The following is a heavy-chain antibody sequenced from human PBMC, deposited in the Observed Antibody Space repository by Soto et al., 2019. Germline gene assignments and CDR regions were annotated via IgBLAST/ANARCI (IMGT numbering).Heavy chain of an antibody. V-gene: IGHV3-53*01. D-gene: IGHD3-3*01. J-gene: IGHJ6*02. CDR2: IYSGGST. CDR3: ARDRYSYYDFWSGSLPYYYYGMDV. Sequence: GGSLRLSCAASGFTFSSYAMHWVRQAPGKGLEWVSVIYSGGSTYYADSVKSRFTISRDNSKNTLYLQMNSLRAEDTAVYYCARDRYSYYDFWSGSLPYYYYGMDVWGQGTTVTVSS. CDR1: GFTFSSYA.